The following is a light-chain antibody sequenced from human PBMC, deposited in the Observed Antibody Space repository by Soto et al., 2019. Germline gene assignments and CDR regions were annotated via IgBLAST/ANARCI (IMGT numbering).Light chain of an antibody. CDR1: RSVSGNY. V-gene: IGKV3-20*01. J-gene: IGKJ1*01. CDR3: QPCDGTSWT. Sequence: VLTQSPGTLSVSPGERATLSCRASRSVSGNYLAWYQQKLGRPPRLLIYGESSRASGVPDRFTGSGSGTNFTLTIDRLEPEDFAVYYCQPCDGTSWTFGQGTKVDLK. CDR2: GES.